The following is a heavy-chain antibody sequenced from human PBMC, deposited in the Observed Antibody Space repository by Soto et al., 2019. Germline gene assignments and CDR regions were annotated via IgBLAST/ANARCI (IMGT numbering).Heavy chain of an antibody. J-gene: IGHJ6*02. CDR3: AREVPLNYHDVTFHYYAMDV. V-gene: IGHV1-69*01. CDR1: GGTFRSHA. D-gene: IGHD3-16*01. CDR2: NIHFFKAA. Sequence: QVQRVQSGAEVKKPGSSVKVSCKDSGGTFRSHAIRWVRPAAGQGLEWMGGNIHFFKAANYAQKYQGRGTITTEDCTSTTHMDMYNMRYEENAVFYCAREVPLNYHDVTFHYYAMDVWGQGTTVTVSS.